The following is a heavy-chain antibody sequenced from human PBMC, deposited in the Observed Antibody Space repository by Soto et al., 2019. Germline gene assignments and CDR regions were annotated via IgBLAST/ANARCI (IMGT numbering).Heavy chain of an antibody. J-gene: IGHJ4*02. D-gene: IGHD6-13*01. CDR2: IYHSGST. CDR3: VSSSWYSLDY. CDR1: GGSITSDDNW. Sequence: QVQLQESGPGLVKPSGTLSLTCAVSGGSITSDDNWWSWVRQPPGKGLEWIGEIYHSGSTTYNPSLNSRVTISVDKSKNQFSLKLTSVTAADTAVYYCVSSSWYSLDYWGQGTRVTVSS. V-gene: IGHV4-4*02.